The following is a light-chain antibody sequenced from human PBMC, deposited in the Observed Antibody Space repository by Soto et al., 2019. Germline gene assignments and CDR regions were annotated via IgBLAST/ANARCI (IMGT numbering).Light chain of an antibody. V-gene: IGKV1-9*01. CDR2: SAS. J-gene: IGKJ4*01. Sequence: DIQLTQSPSVLSASVGDTVTITCGASQALSNYLAWYQQKPGKAPDLLIYSASTLQSGVPSRFSGSGSETEFSLTIRALQPEDFATYYCQQLSRYPLTFGGGTKVDTK. CDR1: QALSNY. CDR3: QQLSRYPLT.